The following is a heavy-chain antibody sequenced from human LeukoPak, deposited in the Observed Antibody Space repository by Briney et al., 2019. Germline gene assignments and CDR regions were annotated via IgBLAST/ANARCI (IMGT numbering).Heavy chain of an antibody. V-gene: IGHV3-48*03. CDR1: GFTFSSYE. Sequence: GGSLRLSCAASGFTFSSYEMNWVRQAPGKGLEWVSYISSSGSTVYYADPVKGRFTISRDNAKNSLYLHMNSLRAEDTALYYCAKGHQVTTFYDAFDIWGQGTMVTVSS. CDR2: ISSSGSTV. D-gene: IGHD4-17*01. CDR3: AKGHQVTTFYDAFDI. J-gene: IGHJ3*02.